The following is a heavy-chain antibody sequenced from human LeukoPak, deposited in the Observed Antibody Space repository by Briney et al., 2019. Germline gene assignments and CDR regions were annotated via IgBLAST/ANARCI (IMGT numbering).Heavy chain of an antibody. CDR2: ISYDGSNK. CDR3: AKGKYSSGSDWFDP. Sequence: GRSLRLSCAASGFTFSSYGMHWIRQAPGKGLEWVAVISYDGSNKYYADSVKGRFTISRDNSKNTLYLQMNSLRAEDTAVYYCAKGKYSSGSDWFDPWGQGTLATVSS. CDR1: GFTFSSYG. D-gene: IGHD6-19*01. J-gene: IGHJ5*02. V-gene: IGHV3-30*18.